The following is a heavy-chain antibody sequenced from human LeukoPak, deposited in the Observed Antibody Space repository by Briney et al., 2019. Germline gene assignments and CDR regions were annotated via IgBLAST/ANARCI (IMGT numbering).Heavy chain of an antibody. J-gene: IGHJ4*02. D-gene: IGHD5-24*01. CDR3: ALLEMATDFDY. V-gene: IGHV1-18*01. CDR2: ISAYNGNT. CDR1: GHTFTTYG. Sequence: ASVKVSCKASGHTFTTYGISWVRQAPGQGLEWMGWISAYNGNTNYAQKLQGRVTMTTDTSTSTAYMELRSLRSDDTAVYYCALLEMATDFDYWGQGTLVTVSS.